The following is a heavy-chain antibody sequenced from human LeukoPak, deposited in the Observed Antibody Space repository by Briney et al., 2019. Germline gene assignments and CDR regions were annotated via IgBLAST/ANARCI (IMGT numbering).Heavy chain of an antibody. CDR1: GGTFSSYA. Sequence: SVKVSCKASGGTFSSYAISWVRQAPGQGLEWMGRIIPIFGTANYAQTFQGRVTITTDESTSTAYMELSSLRSEDTAVYYCARGVPAAPVEYYYYYMDVWGKGTTVTVSS. D-gene: IGHD2-2*01. CDR3: ARGVPAAPVEYYYYYMDV. CDR2: IIPIFGTA. V-gene: IGHV1-69*05. J-gene: IGHJ6*03.